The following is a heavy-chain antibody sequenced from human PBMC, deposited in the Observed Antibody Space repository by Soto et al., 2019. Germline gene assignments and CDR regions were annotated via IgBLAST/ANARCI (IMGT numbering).Heavy chain of an antibody. D-gene: IGHD2-8*01. CDR3: ARGPRFRGGVLMVYMWGRFDP. J-gene: IGHJ5*02. Sequence: QVQLVQSGAEVKKPGSSVKVSCKASGGTFSSYAISWVRQAPGQGLEWMGGIIPIFGTANYAQKFQGRVTITADESTSTAYMELSSLRSEDTAVYYCARGPRFRGGVLMVYMWGRFDPWGQGTLVTVSS. V-gene: IGHV1-69*01. CDR2: IIPIFGTA. CDR1: GGTFSSYA.